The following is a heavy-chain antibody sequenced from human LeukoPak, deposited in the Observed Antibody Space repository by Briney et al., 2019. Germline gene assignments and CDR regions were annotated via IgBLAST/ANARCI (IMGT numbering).Heavy chain of an antibody. J-gene: IGHJ4*02. Sequence: PGGSLRLSCAASGFTFSSYAMRWVRQAPGKGLEWVAVISYDGSNKYYADSVKGRFTISRDNSKNTLYLQMNSLRAEDTAVYYCAKPTVTTVTDDYWGQGTLVTVSS. CDR1: GFTFSSYA. CDR2: ISYDGSNK. CDR3: AKPTVTTVTDDY. V-gene: IGHV3-30-3*02. D-gene: IGHD4-17*01.